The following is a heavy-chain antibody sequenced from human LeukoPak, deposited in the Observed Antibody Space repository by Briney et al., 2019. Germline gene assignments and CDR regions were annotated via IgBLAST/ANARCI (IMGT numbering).Heavy chain of an antibody. CDR3: ARDLGYDFWSGYKHGGMDV. D-gene: IGHD3-3*01. J-gene: IGHJ6*02. Sequence: GGSLRLSCAASGFTFSDYYMSWIRQAPGKGLEWVSYISSSGSTIYYADSVKGRFTISRDNAKNSLYLQMNSLRAEDTAVYYCARDLGYDFWSGYKHGGMDVWGQGTTVTVSS. CDR2: ISSSGSTI. CDR1: GFTFSDYY. V-gene: IGHV3-11*01.